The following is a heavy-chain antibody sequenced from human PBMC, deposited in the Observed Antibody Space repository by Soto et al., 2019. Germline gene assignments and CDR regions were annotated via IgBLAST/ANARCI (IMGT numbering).Heavy chain of an antibody. CDR3: VSYMAYFDY. D-gene: IGHD5-12*01. CDR2: IGGNGGST. J-gene: IGHJ4*02. CDR1: GFTLWNYG. V-gene: IGHV3-23*01. Sequence: GGSLRLSCAASGFTLWNYGINWVRQAPGKGLERVSSIGGNGGSTFYADSVRGRFTISRANSKNPLYLQMNSLRAEDTAIYFCVSYMAYFDYWGQGTLVTVSS.